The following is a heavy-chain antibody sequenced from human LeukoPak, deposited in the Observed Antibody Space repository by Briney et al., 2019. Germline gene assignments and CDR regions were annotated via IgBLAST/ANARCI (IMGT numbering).Heavy chain of an antibody. CDR1: GFTLSSYW. Sequence: GGSLRLSCAASGFTLSSYWMSWVRQARGKGLEWVANINQDGSEKYYVDSVKGRFTISRDNAKNSLYLQMNSLRAEDTAVYYCARKAYGLDVWGKGTTVTGSS. J-gene: IGHJ6*04. CDR3: ARKAYGLDV. CDR2: INQDGSEK. V-gene: IGHV3-7*03.